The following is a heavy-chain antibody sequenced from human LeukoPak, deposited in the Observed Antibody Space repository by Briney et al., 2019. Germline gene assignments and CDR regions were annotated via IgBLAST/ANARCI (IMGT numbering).Heavy chain of an antibody. CDR2: ISYTGNNK. CDR1: GFTFRSFA. V-gene: IGHV3-30-3*01. CDR3: ARAKNDFWGAIEY. Sequence: GGSLRLSCAASGFTFRSFAMHWVRQPPGKGLEWVAVISYTGNNKYYADSVKGRFTISRDNSKDTLYLQMNSLRAEDTAVYYCARAKNDFWGAIEYWGQGTLVTVSS. D-gene: IGHD3-3*01. J-gene: IGHJ4*02.